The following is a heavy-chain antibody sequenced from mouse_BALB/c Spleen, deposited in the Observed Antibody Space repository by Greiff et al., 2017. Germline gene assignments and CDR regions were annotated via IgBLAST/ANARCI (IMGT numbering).Heavy chain of an antibody. D-gene: IGHD1-1*01. J-gene: IGHJ4*01. V-gene: IGHV1S135*01. Sequence: VQLQQSGPELVKPGASVKVSCKASGYSFTDYNMYWVKQSHGKSLEWIGYIDPYNGGTSYNQKFKGKAKLTAVTSASTAYMELSSLTNEDSAVYYWTKGYYGSNSYYAMDYWGQGTSVTVSS. CDR3: TKGYYGSNSYYAMDY. CDR2: IDPYNGGT. CDR1: GYSFTDYN.